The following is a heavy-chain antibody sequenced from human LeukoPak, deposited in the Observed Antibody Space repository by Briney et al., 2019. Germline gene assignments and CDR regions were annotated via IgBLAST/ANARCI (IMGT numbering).Heavy chain of an antibody. J-gene: IGHJ3*02. CDR3: ARDSVGLHDAFDI. CDR2: INTNSGDP. CDR1: GYTFTGYY. V-gene: IGHV1-2*02. Sequence: GSVKVSCKASGYTFTGYYIHWVRQAPGQGLEWMGWINTNSGDPNYAQSFQGRVTMTRDTSISTAYMELSRLKSDDTAVYYCARDSVGLHDAFDIWGQGTMVTSSS.